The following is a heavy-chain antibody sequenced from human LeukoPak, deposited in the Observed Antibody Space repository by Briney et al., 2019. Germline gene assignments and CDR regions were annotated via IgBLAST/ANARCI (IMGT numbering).Heavy chain of an antibody. CDR3: ARPLRGRGGLLQEY. CDR2: ISSSSGTI. Sequence: GGSLRLSCAASGFAFGIYSMNWVRQAPGKGLEWVSYISSSSGTIYYADSVKGRFTISRDNAKNSLYLQMNSLRDEDTAVYYCARPLRGRGGLLQEYWGQGTLVTVSS. J-gene: IGHJ4*02. CDR1: GFAFGIYS. V-gene: IGHV3-48*02. D-gene: IGHD2-15*01.